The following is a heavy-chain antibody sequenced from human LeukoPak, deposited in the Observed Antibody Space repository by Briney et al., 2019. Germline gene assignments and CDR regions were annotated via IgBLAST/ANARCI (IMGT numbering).Heavy chain of an antibody. CDR1: GFTIDDYW. Sequence: GGSLRLSCAASGFTIDDYWMSWVREAPGKGLEWVSSISSSSSYIYYADSVKGRFTISRDNAKSSLYLQMNSLRAEDTAVYYCASSSTSCCVCGDYYYYYGMDVWGQGTTVTVSS. D-gene: IGHD2-2*01. J-gene: IGHJ6*02. CDR3: ASSSTSCCVCGDYYYYYGMDV. CDR2: ISSSSSYI. V-gene: IGHV3-21*01.